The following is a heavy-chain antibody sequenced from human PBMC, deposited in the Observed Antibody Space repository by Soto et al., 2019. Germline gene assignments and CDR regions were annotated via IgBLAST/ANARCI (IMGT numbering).Heavy chain of an antibody. CDR1: GFTFSDHY. J-gene: IGHJ4*02. Sequence: GGSLRLSCVASGFTFSDHYMTWIRQAPGKGLEWLSYISTSSSYTNYADSVKGRFTISRDNAMNSLYLQMNSLRAEDTAVYYCARDGAYGDYAISWGQGTLVTVSS. D-gene: IGHD4-17*01. V-gene: IGHV3-11*05. CDR2: ISTSSSYT. CDR3: ARDGAYGDYAIS.